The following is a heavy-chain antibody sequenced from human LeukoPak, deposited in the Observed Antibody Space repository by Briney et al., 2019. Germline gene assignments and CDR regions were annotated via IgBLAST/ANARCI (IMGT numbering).Heavy chain of an antibody. V-gene: IGHV4-34*01. J-gene: IGHJ4*02. CDR3: ATSSGWDWGGY. CDR1: GGSFSDYY. CDR2: MNDSPSA. Sequence: PSETLSLTCAVYGGSFSDYYWSWVRQPPGKGLEWVGEMNDSPSASYNPSLKSRVTISRDTSTNQFSLKLTSVTAADTAVYYCATSSGWDWGGYWGQGTLVTVSS. D-gene: IGHD6-19*01.